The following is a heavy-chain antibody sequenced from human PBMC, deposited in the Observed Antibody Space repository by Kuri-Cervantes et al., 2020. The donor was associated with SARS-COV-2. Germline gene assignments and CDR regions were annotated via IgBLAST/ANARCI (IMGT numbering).Heavy chain of an antibody. V-gene: IGHV4-59*08. CDR3: ARQDGLGGVVY. Sequence: SETLSLTCAVYGGSFSCYYWSWIRQPPGKGLEWIGYIYYSGSTNYNPSLKSRVTISVDTSKNQFSLKLSSVTAAATAVYYCARQDGLGGVVYWGQGTLVTVSS. CDR1: GGSFSCYY. D-gene: IGHD3-16*01. CDR2: IYYSGST. J-gene: IGHJ4*02.